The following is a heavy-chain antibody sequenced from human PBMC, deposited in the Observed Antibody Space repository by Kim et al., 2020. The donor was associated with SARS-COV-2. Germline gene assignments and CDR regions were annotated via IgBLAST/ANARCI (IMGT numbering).Heavy chain of an antibody. V-gene: IGHV1-18*01. D-gene: IGHD1-1*01. Sequence: ASVKVSCKASGYAFSSYAISWVRQAPGQGLEWMGWISAENGYTKYAQKFQGRVTLTTDTSTSTAYLEVRSLKSDDTAVYYCARDVGITGLHDWGQGTLV. CDR2: ISAENGYT. J-gene: IGHJ4*01. CDR3: ARDVGITGLHD. CDR1: GYAFSSYA.